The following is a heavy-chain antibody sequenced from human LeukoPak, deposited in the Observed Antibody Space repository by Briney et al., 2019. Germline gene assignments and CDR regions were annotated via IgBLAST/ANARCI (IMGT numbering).Heavy chain of an antibody. V-gene: IGHV4-31*03. CDR3: ARFFRVSDTFDI. CDR1: GGSISSGGYY. J-gene: IGHJ3*02. CDR2: IYYSGST. Sequence: SETLSLTCTVSGGSISSGGYYWSWIRQHPGKGLEWIGYIYYSGSTYYNPSLKSRVTISVDTSKNQFSLKLSSVTAADTAVYYCARFFRVSDTFDIWGQGTMVTVSS.